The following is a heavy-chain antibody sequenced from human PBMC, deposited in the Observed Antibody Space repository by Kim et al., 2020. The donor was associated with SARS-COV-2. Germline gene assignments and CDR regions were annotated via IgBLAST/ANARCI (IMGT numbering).Heavy chain of an antibody. CDR2: IYYSGST. Sequence: SETLSLTCTVSGGSVSSGSYYWSWIRQPPGKGLEWIGYIYYSGSTNYNPSLKSRVTISVDTSKNQFSLKLSSVTAADTAVYYCARGHSSSWAPGYYYYGMDVWGQGTTVTVSS. J-gene: IGHJ6*02. D-gene: IGHD6-13*01. CDR3: ARGHSSSWAPGYYYYGMDV. V-gene: IGHV4-61*01. CDR1: GGSVSSGSYY.